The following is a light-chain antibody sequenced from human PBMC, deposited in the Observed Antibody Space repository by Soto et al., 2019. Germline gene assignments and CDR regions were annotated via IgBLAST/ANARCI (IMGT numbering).Light chain of an antibody. V-gene: IGKV3-15*01. CDR2: GVS. CDR3: QQYNNGPPIT. J-gene: IGKJ5*01. CDR1: QSVSSD. Sequence: EIVMTQSPANLSASPGERATLSCRASQSVSSDLAGYQQKPGQAPRLLIYGVSTRATGIAARFSGSGSGTEFTLTSSSRQAEDWAGDYCQQYNNGPPITCGQGTRLEIK.